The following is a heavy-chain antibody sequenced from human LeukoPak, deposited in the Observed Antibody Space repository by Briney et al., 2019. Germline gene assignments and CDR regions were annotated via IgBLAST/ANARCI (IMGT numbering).Heavy chain of an antibody. CDR1: GITFTSHA. V-gene: IGHV3-23*01. CDR3: AKGGVATMRDGYNYYYYYMEV. Sequence: GGSLRLSCAASGITFTSHAMSWVRQAPGKGLEWVSLIRGSGGHTYYGDSVKGRFTISRDNSKSTLYLQMNSLRAEDTAVYYCAKGGVATMRDGYNYYYYYMEVWGRGTTVTVSS. D-gene: IGHD5-24*01. CDR2: IRGSGGHT. J-gene: IGHJ6*03.